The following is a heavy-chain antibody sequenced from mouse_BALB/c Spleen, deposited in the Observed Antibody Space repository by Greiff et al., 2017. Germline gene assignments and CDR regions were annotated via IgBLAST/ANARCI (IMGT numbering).Heavy chain of an antibody. CDR3: TRRRYDGFYYAMDY. D-gene: IGHD2-14*01. J-gene: IGHJ4*01. Sequence: EVKLVESGGGLVQPGGSMKLSCVASGFTFSNYWMNWVRQSPEKGLEWVAEIRLKSNNYATHYAESVKGRFTISRDDSKSSVYLQMNNLRAEDTGIYYCTRRRYDGFYYAMDYWGQGTSVTVSS. CDR2: IRLKSNNYAT. V-gene: IGHV6-6*02. CDR1: GFTFSNYW.